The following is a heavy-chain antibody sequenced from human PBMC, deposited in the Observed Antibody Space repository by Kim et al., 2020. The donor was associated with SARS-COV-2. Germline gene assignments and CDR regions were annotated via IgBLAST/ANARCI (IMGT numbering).Heavy chain of an antibody. D-gene: IGHD3-9*01. Sequence: LTSRVTISVDTSKNQFSLKLSSVTAADTAVYYCARQDYDIWTGYLPHCDCWGQGALVTVSS. CDR3: ARQDYDIWTGYLPHCDC. V-gene: IGHV4-34*01. J-gene: IGHJ4*02.